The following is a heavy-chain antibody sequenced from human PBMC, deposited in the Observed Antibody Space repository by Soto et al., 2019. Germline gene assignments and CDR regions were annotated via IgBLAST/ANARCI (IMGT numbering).Heavy chain of an antibody. Sequence: GGSLRLSCAASGFTFSSYAMSWVRQAPGKGLEWVSAISGSGGSTYYADSVKGRFTISRDNSKNTLYLQMNSLRAEDTAVYYCAKVIFLGMAALPHYYYYGMDVWGKGTTVTVSS. D-gene: IGHD6-13*01. CDR3: AKVIFLGMAALPHYYYYGMDV. CDR1: GFTFSSYA. V-gene: IGHV3-23*01. CDR2: ISGSGGST. J-gene: IGHJ6*04.